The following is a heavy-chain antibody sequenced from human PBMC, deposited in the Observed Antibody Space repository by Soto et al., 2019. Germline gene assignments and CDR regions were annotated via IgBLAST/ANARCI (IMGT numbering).Heavy chain of an antibody. CDR3: ERDKDPDMVYYYGMDV. V-gene: IGHV3-21*01. CDR2: ISSSSSYI. Sequence: GGSLRLSCAASGFTFSSYSMNWVRQAPGKGLEWVSSISSSSSYIYYADSVKGRFTISRDNAKNSLYLQMNSLRAEDTAVYYCERDKDPDMVYYYGMDVWGQGTTVTVSS. D-gene: IGHD5-12*01. J-gene: IGHJ6*02. CDR1: GFTFSSYS.